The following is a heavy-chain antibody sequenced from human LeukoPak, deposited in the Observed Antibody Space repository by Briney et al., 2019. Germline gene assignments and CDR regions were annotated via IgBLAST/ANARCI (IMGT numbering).Heavy chain of an antibody. V-gene: IGHV1-2*02. CDR3: ARSHGGITIRNWFDP. CDR1: GYTFTGYY. J-gene: IGHJ5*02. CDR2: ISPNSGGT. Sequence: SVKVSCKASGYTFTGYYMHWVRQAPGQGLEYMGWISPNSGGTNYAQKFQGRVTMTRDMSISTAYMELSRLSSDDTAVYYCARSHGGITIRNWFDPWGQGTLVTVSS. D-gene: IGHD3-3*01.